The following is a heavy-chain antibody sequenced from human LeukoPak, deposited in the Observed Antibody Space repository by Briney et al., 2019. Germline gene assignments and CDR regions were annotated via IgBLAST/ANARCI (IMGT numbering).Heavy chain of an antibody. Sequence: ASVKVSCKASGYTFTGYYMHWVRRAPGQGLEWMGWINPNSGGTNYTQKFQGRVTMTRDTSISTAYMELSRLRSDDTAVYYCARAGLLWFGELLSKGNWFDPWGQGTLVTVSS. CDR3: ARAGLLWFGELLSKGNWFDP. D-gene: IGHD3-10*01. J-gene: IGHJ5*02. V-gene: IGHV1-2*02. CDR2: INPNSGGT. CDR1: GYTFTGYY.